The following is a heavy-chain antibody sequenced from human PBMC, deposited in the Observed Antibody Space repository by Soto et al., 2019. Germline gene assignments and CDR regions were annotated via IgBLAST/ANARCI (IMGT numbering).Heavy chain of an antibody. J-gene: IGHJ3*01. CDR2: IYSGGTT. CDR1: GFIVSSNY. D-gene: IGHD1-26*01. V-gene: IGHV3-66*01. CDR3: ARRWG. Sequence: EVQLLESGGGLVQPGGSLRLSCAASGFIVSSNYMSWVRQAPGKGPEWVALIYSGGTTHYAESVKGRFTISRDKSKNTLYLQMNSLRAEDTAVYYCARRWGWGHGTMVTVSS.